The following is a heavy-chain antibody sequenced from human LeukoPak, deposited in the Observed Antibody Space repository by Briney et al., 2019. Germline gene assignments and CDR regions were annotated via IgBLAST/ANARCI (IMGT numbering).Heavy chain of an antibody. V-gene: IGHV1-46*01. CDR3: ARDRGEGYYFDY. CDR1: GYTFTSYY. D-gene: IGHD3-10*01. CDR2: INPSGGST. J-gene: IGHJ4*02. Sequence: KPGASVKVSCKASGYTFTSYYMHWVRQAPGQGLEWMGGINPSGGSTSYAQKFQGRLTMTRDTSTSTVYMELSSLGSEDTAVYYCARDRGEGYYFDYWGQGTLVTVSS.